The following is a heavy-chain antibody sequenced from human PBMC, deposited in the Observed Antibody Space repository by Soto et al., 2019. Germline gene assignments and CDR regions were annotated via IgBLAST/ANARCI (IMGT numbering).Heavy chain of an antibody. D-gene: IGHD2-2*01. Sequence: SETLSLTCTVSGGSISSYYWSWIRQPPGKGLEWIGYIYNSGSTDYNPSLKSRVTISVGTSKNQFSLKLNSVTAADTAVYYCARDLSTDSWYYFDFWGPGTLVTVPS. CDR1: GGSISSYY. CDR3: ARDLSTDSWYYFDF. CDR2: IYNSGST. J-gene: IGHJ4*02. V-gene: IGHV4-59*01.